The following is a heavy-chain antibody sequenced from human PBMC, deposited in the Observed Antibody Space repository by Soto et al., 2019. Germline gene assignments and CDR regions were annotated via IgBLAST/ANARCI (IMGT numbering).Heavy chain of an antibody. CDR2: IIPTLDIA. CDR1: GGTFSNYT. V-gene: IGHV1-69*02. CDR3: ASDVGPGPVTVSTHVDY. Sequence: QVQLVQSGAEVKKPGSSVKVSCKASGGTFSNYTITWVRQAPGQGREWMGRIIPTLDIANYAKKFQGRVTITADKSTSKAYMELSSLRSEDTAVYYCASDVGPGPVTVSTHVDYWGQGTLVIVSS. D-gene: IGHD4-17*01. J-gene: IGHJ4*02.